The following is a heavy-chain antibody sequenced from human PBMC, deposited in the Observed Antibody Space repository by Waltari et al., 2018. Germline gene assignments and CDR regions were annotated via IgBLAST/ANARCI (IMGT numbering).Heavy chain of an antibody. CDR1: GGTFSSYA. J-gene: IGHJ6*02. V-gene: IGHV1-69*13. D-gene: IGHD3-22*01. CDR2: IIPIFGTA. CDR3: ARDPYYYDSSGFSYYGMDV. Sequence: QVQLVQSGAEVKKPGSSVKVSCKASGGTFSSYAISWVRQAPGQGLEWMGGIIPIFGTANYAQKFQGRVTITADESTSTAYMELSSLRSEDTAVYYCARDPYYYDSSGFSYYGMDVWGQGTTVTVSS.